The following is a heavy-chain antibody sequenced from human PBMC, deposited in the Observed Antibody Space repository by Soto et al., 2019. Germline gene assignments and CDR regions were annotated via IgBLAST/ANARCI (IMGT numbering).Heavy chain of an antibody. J-gene: IGHJ4*02. Sequence: QVQLVESGGGVVQPGRSLRLSCAASGFTFSSYGMHWVRQAPGKGLEWVAVIWYDGSNKYYADSVKGRFTISRDNSKNTLYLQMNSLRAEDTAVYYCARDQVLLWFAEPTAFDYWGQGTLVTVSS. V-gene: IGHV3-33*01. CDR1: GFTFSSYG. CDR3: ARDQVLLWFAEPTAFDY. D-gene: IGHD3-10*01. CDR2: IWYDGSNK.